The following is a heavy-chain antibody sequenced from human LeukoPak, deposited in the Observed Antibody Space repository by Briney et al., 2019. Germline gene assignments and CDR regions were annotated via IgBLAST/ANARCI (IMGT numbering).Heavy chain of an antibody. CDR1: GFTFSSYA. CDR2: ISGSGGST. D-gene: IGHD2-8*01. J-gene: IGHJ5*02. V-gene: IGHV3-23*01. Sequence: GGSLRLSCAASGFTFSSYAMNWVRQAPGKGLEWVSSISGSGGSTYYADSVKGRFTISRDNSKNTLYLQMKSLRAEDTAVYYCSPPWCDHPGPWGEGTLVIVSS. CDR3: SPPWCDHPGP.